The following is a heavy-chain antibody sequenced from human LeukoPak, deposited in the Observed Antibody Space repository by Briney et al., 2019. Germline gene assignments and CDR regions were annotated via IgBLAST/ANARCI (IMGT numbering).Heavy chain of an antibody. CDR2: ISGSGGST. D-gene: IGHD1-26*01. V-gene: IGHV3-23*01. CDR3: ANARLIVGAPRHY. J-gene: IGHJ4*02. Sequence: GGSLSLSCAASGFTFSSYAMSWVRQAPGKGLEWVSAISGSGGSTYYADSVKGRFTISRDNSKNTLYLQMNSLRAEDTAVYYCANARLIVGAPRHYWGQGTLVTVSS. CDR1: GFTFSSYA.